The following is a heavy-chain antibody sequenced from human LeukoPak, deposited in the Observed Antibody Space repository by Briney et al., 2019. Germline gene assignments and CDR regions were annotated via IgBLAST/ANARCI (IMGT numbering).Heavy chain of an antibody. D-gene: IGHD6-19*01. V-gene: IGHV1-69*05. CDR2: IIPIFGTA. Sequence: SVKVSCKASGGTFSSYAISWVRQAPGQGLEWMGGIIPIFGTANYAQKFQGRVTITTDESTSTAYMKLSSLRSEDTAVYYCARAEQWLVNYRAFDIWGHGTMVTVSS. CDR1: GGTFSSYA. CDR3: ARAEQWLVNYRAFDI. J-gene: IGHJ3*02.